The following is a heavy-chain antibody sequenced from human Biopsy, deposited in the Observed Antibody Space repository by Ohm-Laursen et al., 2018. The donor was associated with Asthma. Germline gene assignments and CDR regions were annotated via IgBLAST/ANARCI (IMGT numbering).Heavy chain of an antibody. J-gene: IGHJ5*02. D-gene: IGHD4-11*01. CDR2: IIPMFGTT. Sequence: SVKVSCKVSGGTFSNYVFSWVRQAPGQGLEWMGGIIPMFGTTKYTQKFQARVSITADEATSTVYTELSSLRSEDTAVYYCARVLTTEEGDTWFDPWGQGTLVTVSS. CDR3: ARVLTTEEGDTWFDP. CDR1: GGTFSNYV. V-gene: IGHV1-69*13.